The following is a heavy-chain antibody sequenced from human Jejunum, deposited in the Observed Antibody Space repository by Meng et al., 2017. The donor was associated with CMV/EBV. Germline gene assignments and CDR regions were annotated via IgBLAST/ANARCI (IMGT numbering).Heavy chain of an antibody. CDR3: ASEYSSSSC. CDR1: GGSFSGYS. Sequence: LTCAVYGGSFSGYSWSWIRQPPGKGLEWIGEINHSGSTNYNPSLKSRVTISVDTSKNQFSLKLSSVTAADTAVYYCASEYSSSSCWGQGTLVTVSS. V-gene: IGHV4-34*01. D-gene: IGHD6-6*01. J-gene: IGHJ4*02. CDR2: INHSGST.